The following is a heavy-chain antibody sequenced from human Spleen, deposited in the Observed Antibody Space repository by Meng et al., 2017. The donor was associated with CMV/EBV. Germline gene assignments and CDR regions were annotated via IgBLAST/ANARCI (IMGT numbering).Heavy chain of an antibody. Sequence: TGYGISGVRQAPGQGLEWMGWISAYNGNTNYAQKLQGRVTMTTDTSTSTAYMELRSLRSDDTAVYYCARAVLFNYDYVWGSYRYSDYWGQGTLVTVSS. CDR2: ISAYNGNT. J-gene: IGHJ4*02. CDR3: ARAVLFNYDYVWGSYRYSDY. D-gene: IGHD3-16*02. V-gene: IGHV1-18*01. CDR1: TGYG.